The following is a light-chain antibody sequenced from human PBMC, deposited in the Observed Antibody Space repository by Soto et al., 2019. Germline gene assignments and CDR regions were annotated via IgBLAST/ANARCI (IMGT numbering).Light chain of an antibody. CDR2: GAS. J-gene: IGKJ1*01. Sequence: ETVMTQSPATLSVSPGERATLSCRASQSVSSNLAWYQQKPGQAPRLLIYGASTRATGIPARFSGSGSGTEFTLTISSLQSEDFAVYYCQQYNNWPRTFGQGTKVDNQ. V-gene: IGKV3-15*01. CDR3: QQYNNWPRT. CDR1: QSVSSN.